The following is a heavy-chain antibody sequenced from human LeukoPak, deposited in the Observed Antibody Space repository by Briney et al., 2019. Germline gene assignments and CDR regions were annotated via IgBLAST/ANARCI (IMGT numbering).Heavy chain of an antibody. D-gene: IGHD5-12*01. CDR1: GGTFSSYA. J-gene: IGHJ4*02. CDR3: ARDAPHVAADFDY. CDR2: IIPILGIA. V-gene: IGHV1-69*04. Sequence: SVKVSCKASGGTFSSYAISWVRQAPGQGLEWMGRIIPILGIANYAQKFQGRVTITADKSTSTAHMELSSLRSEDTAVYYCARDAPHVAADFDYWGQGTLVTVSS.